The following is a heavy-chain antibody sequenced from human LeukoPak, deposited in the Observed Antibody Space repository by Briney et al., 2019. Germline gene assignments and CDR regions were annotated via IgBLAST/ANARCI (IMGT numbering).Heavy chain of an antibody. CDR1: GFTFSSYA. CDR2: ISGSGGST. V-gene: IGHV3-23*01. Sequence: GGSLRLSCAASGFTFSSYAMSWVRQAPGKGLEWVSAISGSGGSTYYADSVKGRFTISRDNSKNTLYLQMNSLRAEDTAVYYCAKSHLDYGDYVSYYYGMDVWGQGTTVTVSS. J-gene: IGHJ6*02. D-gene: IGHD4-17*01. CDR3: AKSHLDYGDYVSYYYGMDV.